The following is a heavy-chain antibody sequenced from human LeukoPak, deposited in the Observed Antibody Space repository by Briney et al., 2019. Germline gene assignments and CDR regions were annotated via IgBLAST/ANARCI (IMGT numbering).Heavy chain of an antibody. Sequence: SVKVSCKASGGTFSSYAISWVRQAPGQGLEWMGGIIPIFGTTNYAQKFQGRVTITADESTSTAYMELSSLRSDDTAVYYCARGDFGVVIMGDYWGQGTLVSVSS. D-gene: IGHD3-3*01. V-gene: IGHV1-69*13. CDR2: IIPIFGTT. J-gene: IGHJ4*02. CDR1: GGTFSSYA. CDR3: ARGDFGVVIMGDY.